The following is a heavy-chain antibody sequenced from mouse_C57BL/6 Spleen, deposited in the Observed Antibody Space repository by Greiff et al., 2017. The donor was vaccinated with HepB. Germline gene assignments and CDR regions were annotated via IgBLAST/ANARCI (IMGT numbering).Heavy chain of an antibody. Sequence: QVQLQQSGAELVRPGTSVKLSCKASGYTFTSYWMHWVKQRPGQGLEWIGVIDPSDSYTNYNQKFKGKATLTVDTSSSTAYMQLSSLTSEDSAVYYCARPITTVVATDYFDYWGQGTTLTVSS. CDR1: GYTFTSYW. J-gene: IGHJ2*01. CDR3: ARPITTVVATDYFDY. D-gene: IGHD1-1*01. CDR2: IDPSDSYT. V-gene: IGHV1-59*01.